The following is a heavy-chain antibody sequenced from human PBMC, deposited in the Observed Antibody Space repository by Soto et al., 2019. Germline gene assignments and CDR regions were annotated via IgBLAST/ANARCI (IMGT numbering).Heavy chain of an antibody. Sequence: GGSLRLSCAASGFTFSSYAMSWVRQAPGKGLEWVSAISGSGGSTYYADSVKGRFTISRDNSKNTLYLQMNSLRAEDTAVYYCAKGHVVVVVAATMGHDAFDIWGQGTMVTVSS. CDR2: ISGSGGST. CDR1: GFTFSSYA. CDR3: AKGHVVVVVAATMGHDAFDI. D-gene: IGHD2-15*01. J-gene: IGHJ3*02. V-gene: IGHV3-23*01.